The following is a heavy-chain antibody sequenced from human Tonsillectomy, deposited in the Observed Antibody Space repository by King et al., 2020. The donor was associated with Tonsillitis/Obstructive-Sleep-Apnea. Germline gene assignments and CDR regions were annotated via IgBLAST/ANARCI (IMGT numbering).Heavy chain of an antibody. CDR3: AKREGYCSSTRCQRGTFDI. D-gene: IGHD2-2*01. CDR1: GFTFTSYA. Sequence: DVQLVESGGGLVQPGGSLRLSCAASGFTFTSYAMTWVRQAPGKGLEWVSGLSGSGSRTYYADSVKGRFTISRDNSKNTLYLQMDSLRTEDTAVYYCAKREGYCSSTRCQRGTFDIWGQGTMVTVSS. V-gene: IGHV3-23*04. J-gene: IGHJ3*02. CDR2: LSGSGSRT.